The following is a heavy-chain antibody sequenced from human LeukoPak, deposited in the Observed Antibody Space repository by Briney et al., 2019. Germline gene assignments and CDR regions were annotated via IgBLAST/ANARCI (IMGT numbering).Heavy chain of an antibody. V-gene: IGHV4-34*01. CDR2: TNHSGTS. D-gene: IGHD5-12*01. J-gene: IGHJ4*02. CDR3: ARGWWLRLLDY. Sequence: SETLCLTRAVSGGSFRGYYWSCIRQPPGKGLEWIGETNHSGTSNYNRSLKSRVTISVDTSKNQFSLKLSSVTAADTAVYYGARGWWLRLLDYWGQGTLVTVSS. CDR1: GGSFRGYY.